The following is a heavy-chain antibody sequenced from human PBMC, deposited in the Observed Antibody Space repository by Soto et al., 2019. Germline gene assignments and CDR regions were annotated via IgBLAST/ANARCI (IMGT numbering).Heavy chain of an antibody. V-gene: IGHV3-74*01. CDR3: ARGARDWYGIDY. Sequence: VQLAESGGGLVQPGGSLRLSCTASEFTFSAHWMHWVRQAPGKGLMWVSRLNEDGSQTDHAESLKGRFAISRDNAKNILLLQLTRLRVDDSAIYFCARGARDWYGIDYGGQGILVTVSS. CDR1: EFTFSAHW. CDR2: LNEDGSQT. J-gene: IGHJ4*02. D-gene: IGHD6-19*01.